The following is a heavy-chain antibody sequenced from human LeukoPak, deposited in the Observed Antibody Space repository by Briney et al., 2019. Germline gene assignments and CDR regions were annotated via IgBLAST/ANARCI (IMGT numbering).Heavy chain of an antibody. V-gene: IGHV4-4*02. CDR1: GGSISSSKW. D-gene: IGHD3-10*01. CDR3: VRGDYYGSGTHPKYFDY. Sequence: PSETLSLTCAVSGGSISSSKWWSWVRQPPGKGLEWIGEIYHSESTNYNPSLKSRVTISVDTSKNQFSLKLSSVTAADTAVYYCVRGDYYGSGTHPKYFDYWGQGTLVTVSS. CDR2: IYHSEST. J-gene: IGHJ4*02.